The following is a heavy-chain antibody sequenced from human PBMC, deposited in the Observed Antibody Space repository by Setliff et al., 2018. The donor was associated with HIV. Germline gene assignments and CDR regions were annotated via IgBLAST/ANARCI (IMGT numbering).Heavy chain of an antibody. CDR1: GFSLSTSGAA. CDR3: ARRAGSSWFRFYFDY. J-gene: IGHJ4*02. CDR2: LYWDDDK. D-gene: IGHD6-13*01. V-gene: IGHV2-5*02. Sequence: SGPTLVNPTPPLTLTCTFSGFSLSTSGAAVGWIRQPPGKALEWLAILYWDDDKRYTPSLNNRLTITKGTSKNQVVLTMTNVDPVDTATYFCARRAGSSWFRFYFDYWGQGALVTVSS.